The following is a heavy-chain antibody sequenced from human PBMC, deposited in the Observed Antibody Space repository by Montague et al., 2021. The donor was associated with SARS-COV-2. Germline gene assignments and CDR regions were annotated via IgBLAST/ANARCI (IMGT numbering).Heavy chain of an antibody. V-gene: IGHV3-21*01. J-gene: IGHJ4*02. Sequence: SLRLSCAAPGFTFSSYSMNWVRQAPGKGLEWVSSISSSSSYIYYADSVKGRFTISRDNAKNSLYLQMNSLRAEDTAVYYCARAYSGSYYPNFDYWGQGTLVTVSS. CDR3: ARAYSGSYYPNFDY. CDR2: ISSSSSYI. D-gene: IGHD1-26*01. CDR1: GFTFSSYS.